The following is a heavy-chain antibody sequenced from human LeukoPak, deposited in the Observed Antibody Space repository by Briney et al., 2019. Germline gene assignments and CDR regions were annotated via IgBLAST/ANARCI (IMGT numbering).Heavy chain of an antibody. CDR1: GFTFSSYS. D-gene: IGHD5-24*01. CDR2: ISSSSSYI. V-gene: IGHV3-21*01. Sequence: GSLRLSCAASGFTFSSYSMNWVRQAPGRGLEWVSSISSSSSYIYYADSVKGRFTISRDNAKNSLYLQMNSLRAEDTAVYYCARDSSGRDGYNYDFDCWGQGTLVTVSS. J-gene: IGHJ4*02. CDR3: ARDSSGRDGYNYDFDC.